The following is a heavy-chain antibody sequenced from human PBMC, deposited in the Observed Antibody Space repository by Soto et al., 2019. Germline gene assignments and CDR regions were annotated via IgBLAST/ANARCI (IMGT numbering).Heavy chain of an antibody. J-gene: IGHJ6*03. Sequence: EVQLVESGGDLVQPGGSLRLSCAASGFTLNSYWMYWVRQGPGKGLMWVSRINSDGSSTSYADSVKGRFTISRDNAKYTLYLQMNSLRAEDTAVYYCARGGYGDYYYYPYYMDVWGEGTTVTVSS. CDR3: ARGGYGDYYYYPYYMDV. D-gene: IGHD4-17*01. CDR2: INSDGSST. CDR1: GFTLNSYW. V-gene: IGHV3-74*01.